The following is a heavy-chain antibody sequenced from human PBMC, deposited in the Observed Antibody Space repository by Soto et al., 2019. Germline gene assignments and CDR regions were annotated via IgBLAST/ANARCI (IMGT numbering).Heavy chain of an antibody. CDR1: GGSISSGGYY. CDR3: ARAAHYSSPFRWYDP. CDR2: IYYSGST. V-gene: IGHV4-31*03. Sequence: SETLSLTCTVSGGSISSGGYYWSWIRQHPGKGLEWIGYIYYSGSTYYNPSLKSRVTISVDTSKNQFSLKLSSVTAAATAVYYCARAAHYSSPFRWYDPWGQGTLVTVSS. D-gene: IGHD6-13*01. J-gene: IGHJ5*02.